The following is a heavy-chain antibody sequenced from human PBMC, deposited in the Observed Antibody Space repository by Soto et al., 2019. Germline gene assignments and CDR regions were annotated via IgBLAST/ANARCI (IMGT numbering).Heavy chain of an antibody. J-gene: IGHJ6*02. CDR1: GFTFSSYG. V-gene: IGHV3-30*18. D-gene: IGHD4-4*01. CDR2: ISYDGSNK. Sequence: QVQLVESGGGVVQPGRSLRLSCAASGFTFSSYGMHWVRQAPGKGLEWVAVISYDGSNKYYADSVKGRFTISRDNSKNTLYLQMNSLRAEDTAVYYCAKGLSTRWTTTYGMDVWGQGTTVTVSS. CDR3: AKGLSTRWTTTYGMDV.